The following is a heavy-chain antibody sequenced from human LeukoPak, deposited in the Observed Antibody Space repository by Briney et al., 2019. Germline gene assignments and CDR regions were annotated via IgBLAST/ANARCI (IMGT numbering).Heavy chain of an antibody. V-gene: IGHV3-11*01. CDR1: GFTFSDYY. J-gene: IGHJ4*02. CDR2: ISSSGSTI. D-gene: IGHD3-22*01. CDR3: AREGGSNTHDSRGYFLDY. Sequence: GGSLRLSCAASGFTFSDYYMSWIRQAPGKGLEWVSYISSSGSTIYYADSVKGRFTISRDNAKNSLYLQMNSLRAEDTAVYYCAREGGSNTHDSRGYFLDYWGQGTLVTVSS.